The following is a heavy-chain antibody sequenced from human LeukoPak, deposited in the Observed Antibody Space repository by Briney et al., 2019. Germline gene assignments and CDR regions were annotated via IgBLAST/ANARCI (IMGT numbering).Heavy chain of an antibody. J-gene: IGHJ4*02. V-gene: IGHV4-59*12. CDR2: IYYSGST. CDR1: GGSISSYY. CDR3: ARIYGDYGLDY. Sequence: PSETLSLTCTVSGGSISSYYWSWIRQPPGKGLEWIGYIYYSGSTNYNPSLKSRVTISVDTSKNQFSLKLSSVTAADTAVYYCARIYGDYGLDYWGQGTLVTVSS. D-gene: IGHD4-17*01.